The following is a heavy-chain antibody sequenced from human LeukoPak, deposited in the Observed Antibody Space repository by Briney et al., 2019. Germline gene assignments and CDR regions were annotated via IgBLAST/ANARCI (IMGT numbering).Heavy chain of an antibody. D-gene: IGHD5-12*01. V-gene: IGHV1-18*01. Sequence: ASVKVSCKASGYTFTSYGISWVRQAPGQGLEWMGWISAYNGNTNYAQKLQGRVTMTTDASTSTAYMELRSLRSDDTAVYYCARVPIYSGYDPRAYYFDYWGQGTLVTVSS. CDR1: GYTFTSYG. CDR2: ISAYNGNT. CDR3: ARVPIYSGYDPRAYYFDY. J-gene: IGHJ4*02.